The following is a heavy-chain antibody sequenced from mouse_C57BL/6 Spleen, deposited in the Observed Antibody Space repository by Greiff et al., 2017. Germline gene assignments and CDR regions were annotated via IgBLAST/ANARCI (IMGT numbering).Heavy chain of an antibody. Sequence: DVQLVESGGGLVKPGGSLKLSCAASGFTFSSYTMSWVRQTPEKRLEWVATISGGGGNTYYPDSVKGRFTISRDNAKNTLYLQMSSLRSEDTALYYCARQDYYYGSSYWYFDVWGTGTTVTVSS. J-gene: IGHJ1*03. CDR1: GFTFSSYT. V-gene: IGHV5-9*01. CDR2: ISGGGGNT. D-gene: IGHD1-1*01. CDR3: ARQDYYYGSSYWYFDV.